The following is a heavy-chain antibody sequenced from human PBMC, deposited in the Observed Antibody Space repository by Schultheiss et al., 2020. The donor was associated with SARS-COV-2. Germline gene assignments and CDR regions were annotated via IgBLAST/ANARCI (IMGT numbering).Heavy chain of an antibody. CDR2: MNGDGVNA. CDR3: ATRGDLDDYYFYMDV. D-gene: IGHD2-21*01. V-gene: IGHV1-8*01. CDR1: GYPFINYD. Sequence: ASVKVSCKTSGYPFINYDIIWVRQATGQGLEWMGWMNGDGVNAGYAEKFQGRVTMTSDSSIETAYMELNSLTSDDTAVYYCATRGDLDDYYFYMDVWGKGTTVTVSS. J-gene: IGHJ6*03.